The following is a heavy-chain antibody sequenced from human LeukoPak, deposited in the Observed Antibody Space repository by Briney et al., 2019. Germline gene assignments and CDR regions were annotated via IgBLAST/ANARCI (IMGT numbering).Heavy chain of an antibody. CDR3: ARDHIPDYGAFDAFDI. CDR1: GYTFTGYY. V-gene: IGHV1-2*02. D-gene: IGHD4-17*01. CDR2: INLSSGGT. Sequence: GASVKVSCKASGYTFTGYYMHWVRQAPGQGLEWMGWINLSSGGTNYAQMFQGRVTMTRDTSISTAYMELSRLRSDDTAMYYCARDHIPDYGAFDAFDIWGQGTMVTVSS. J-gene: IGHJ3*02.